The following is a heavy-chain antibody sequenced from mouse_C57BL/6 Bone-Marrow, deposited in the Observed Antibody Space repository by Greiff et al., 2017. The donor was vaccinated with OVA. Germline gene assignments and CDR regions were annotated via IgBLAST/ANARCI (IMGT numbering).Heavy chain of an antibody. CDR3: AIGVITTVLRRGY. J-gene: IGHJ2*01. V-gene: IGHV1-74*01. D-gene: IGHD1-1*01. CDR1: GYTFTSYW. CDR2: IHPSDSET. Sequence: QVQLQQPGAELVKPGASVKVSCKASGYTFTSYWMHWVKQRPGQGLEWIGRIHPSDSETNYNQKFKGKATLTVDKSSSTAYMQLSSLTSEDSAVYYCAIGVITTVLRRGYWGQGTTLTVSS.